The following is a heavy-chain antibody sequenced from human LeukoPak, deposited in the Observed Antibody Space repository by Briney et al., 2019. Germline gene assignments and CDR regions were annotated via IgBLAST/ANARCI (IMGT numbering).Heavy chain of an antibody. D-gene: IGHD1-20*01. Sequence: SETLSLTCTVSGYSISSGYYWGWIRPPPGKGLEWIGSIYHSGITYYNPSLKSRVTKSVDTSKNQFSLKLSSVTAADTAVYYCARERIDRYNWNYYYYYYMDVWGKGTTVTVSS. J-gene: IGHJ6*03. V-gene: IGHV4-38-2*02. CDR2: IYHSGIT. CDR3: ARERIDRYNWNYYYYYYMDV. CDR1: GYSISSGYY.